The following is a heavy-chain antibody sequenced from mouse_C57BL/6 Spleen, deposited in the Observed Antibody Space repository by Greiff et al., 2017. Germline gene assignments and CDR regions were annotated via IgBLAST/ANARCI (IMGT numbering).Heavy chain of an antibody. V-gene: IGHV5-17*01. CDR2: ISSGSSTI. Sequence: EVQGVESGGGLVKPGGSLKLSCAASGFTFSDYGMHWVRQAPEKGLEWVAYISSGSSTIYYADTVKGRFTISRDNAKNTLFLQMTSLRSEDTAMYYCARPFITTGFAYWGQGTLVTVSA. J-gene: IGHJ3*01. CDR3: ARPFITTGFAY. CDR1: GFTFSDYG. D-gene: IGHD1-1*01.